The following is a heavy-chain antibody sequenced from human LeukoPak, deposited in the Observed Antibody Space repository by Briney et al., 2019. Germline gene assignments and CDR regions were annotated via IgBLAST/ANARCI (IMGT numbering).Heavy chain of an antibody. CDR2: INPNSGGT. Sequence: GGPVKVSFKASGYTFTGYYMHWVRQAPGQGLEWMGWINPNSGGTNYAQKFQGRVTMTRDTSISTAYMELSRLRSDDTTVYYCARGDYDILTGYYGFDYWGQGTLVTVSS. V-gene: IGHV1-2*02. D-gene: IGHD3-9*01. CDR3: ARGDYDILTGYYGFDY. J-gene: IGHJ4*02. CDR1: GYTFTGYY.